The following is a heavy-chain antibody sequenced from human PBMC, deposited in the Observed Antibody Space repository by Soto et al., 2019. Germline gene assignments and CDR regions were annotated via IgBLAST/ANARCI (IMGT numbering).Heavy chain of an antibody. D-gene: IGHD7-27*01. V-gene: IGHV5-10-1*01. J-gene: IGHJ4*02. CDR1: GISFYDNA. CDR2: ISRDGSSS. Sequence: GESLKISCKFSGISFYDNAISLVRQVPGKGLEWMGRISRDGSSSSYSPSFQGHVSIYADRTTNTAYLQWSNLTTSDTAMYYCARLGPGDWGQGTLVTVSS. CDR3: ARLGPGD.